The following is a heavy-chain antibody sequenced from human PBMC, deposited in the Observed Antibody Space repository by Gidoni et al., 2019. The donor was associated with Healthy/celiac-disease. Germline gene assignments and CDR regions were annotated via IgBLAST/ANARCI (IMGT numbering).Heavy chain of an antibody. Sequence: QVQLQQWGAGLLKPSATLSLTCAVYGGSFSGYSWGWIRQPPGKGLEWIGEINHSGRTNYNPSLKSRVTISVDTSKNQFSLKLSSVTAADTAVYYCARGRRKSSGWFFLDYWGQGTLVTVSS. CDR2: INHSGRT. V-gene: IGHV4-34*01. CDR3: ARGRRKSSGWFFLDY. J-gene: IGHJ4*02. CDR1: GGSFSGYS. D-gene: IGHD6-19*01.